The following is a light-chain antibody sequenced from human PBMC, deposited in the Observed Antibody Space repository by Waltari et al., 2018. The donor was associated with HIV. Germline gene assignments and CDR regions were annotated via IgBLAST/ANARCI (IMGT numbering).Light chain of an antibody. CDR3: QTWGTGIHL. V-gene: IGLV4-69*01. CDR1: SGHSSYA. J-gene: IGLJ3*02. Sequence: QLVLTQSPSASASLGASVKLTCTLSSGHSSYAIARHQQQPEKGPRYLMKLNSDGSHSKGDGIPDRFSGSSSGAERYLTISSLQSEDEADYYCQTWGTGIHLFGGGTKLTVL. CDR2: LNSDGSH.